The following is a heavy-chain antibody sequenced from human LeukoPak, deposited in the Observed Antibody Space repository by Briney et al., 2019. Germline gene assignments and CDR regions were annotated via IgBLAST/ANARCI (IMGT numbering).Heavy chain of an antibody. Sequence: GGSLRLSCGASGITFGSYSMNWVRQAPGKGLEWVSYISSSGSTKYYADSVKGRFTISRDNARNSLYLQMNSLRAEDTAVYFCARGGLSIMGYWGQGTLVTVSS. CDR1: GITFGSYS. CDR2: ISSSGSTK. J-gene: IGHJ4*02. D-gene: IGHD2/OR15-2a*01. V-gene: IGHV3-48*01. CDR3: ARGGLSIMGY.